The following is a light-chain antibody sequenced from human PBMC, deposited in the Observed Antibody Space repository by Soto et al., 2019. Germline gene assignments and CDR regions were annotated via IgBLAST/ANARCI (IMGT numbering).Light chain of an antibody. V-gene: IGKV3-20*01. CDR3: QQYRSSPWP. J-gene: IGKJ1*01. CDR1: QSVSSSY. CDR2: GAS. Sequence: EIVLTQSPGTLSLSPGERATLSCRASQSVSSSYLAWYQQKPGQAPRLLIYGASSRPTGIPDRFSGSGSGTDVAPAISRHEPEEFAVHYCQQYRSSPWPLGQGPTVEIE.